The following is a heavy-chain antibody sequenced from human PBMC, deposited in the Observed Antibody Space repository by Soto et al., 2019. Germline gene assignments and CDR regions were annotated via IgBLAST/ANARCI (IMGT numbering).Heavy chain of an antibody. CDR2: ISAYNGNT. CDR3: AXXRHDYGGLYYYYGMDV. CDR1: GYTFTSYG. Sequence: ASVKVSCKASGYTFTSYGISWVRQAPGQGLEWMGWISAYNGNTNYAQKLQGRVTMTTDTSTSTAYMELRSLRSEDTAVYYCAXXRHDYGGLYYYYGMDVWGQGTTVTVSS. D-gene: IGHD4-17*01. J-gene: IGHJ6*02. V-gene: IGHV1-18*01.